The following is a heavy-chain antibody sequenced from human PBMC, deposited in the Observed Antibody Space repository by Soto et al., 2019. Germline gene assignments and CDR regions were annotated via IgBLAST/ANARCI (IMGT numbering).Heavy chain of an antibody. J-gene: IGHJ5*02. CDR3: AKALGKTWFDP. CDR2: ISGSGGST. D-gene: IGHD3-16*01. Sequence: GSLRLXCASSGVTFSSYSMSCVRQAPGKGLEWVSAISGSGGSTYYADSVKGRFTISRDNSKNTLYLQMNSLRAEDTAVYYCAKALGKTWFDPWGQGTLVTVSS. CDR1: GVTFSSYS. V-gene: IGHV3-23*01.